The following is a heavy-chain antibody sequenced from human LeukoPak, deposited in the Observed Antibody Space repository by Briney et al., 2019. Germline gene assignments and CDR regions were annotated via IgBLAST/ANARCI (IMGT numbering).Heavy chain of an antibody. D-gene: IGHD1-26*01. V-gene: IGHV1-3*01. CDR3: ARPTKPGIVGASYHFDY. Sequence: KFQGRVTITRDTSASTAYMELSSLRSEDTAVYYCARPTKPGIVGASYHFDYWGQGTLVTVSS. J-gene: IGHJ4*02.